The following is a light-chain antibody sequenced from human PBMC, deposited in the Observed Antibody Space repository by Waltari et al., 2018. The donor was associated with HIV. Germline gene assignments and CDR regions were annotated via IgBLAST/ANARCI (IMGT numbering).Light chain of an antibody. V-gene: IGLV1-40*01. CDR2: GNR. Sequence: QSVLTQPPSVSGAPGQRVTISCTGSSSHIGAGYDVHWYQPLPGTAPKLLLYGNRNRPSGVPDRFSGSEAGTSASLAITGLQAEDEAEYYCQSYDSSLSGVVFGGGTRLTVL. J-gene: IGLJ2*01. CDR3: QSYDSSLSGVV. CDR1: SSHIGAGYD.